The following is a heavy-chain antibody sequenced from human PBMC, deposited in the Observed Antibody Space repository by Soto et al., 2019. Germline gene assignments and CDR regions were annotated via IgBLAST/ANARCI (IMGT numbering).Heavy chain of an antibody. CDR2: IIPIFGTA. J-gene: IGHJ2*01. CDR1: GGTFSSYA. CDR3: ARVGVVVPAAIGGYWYFDL. D-gene: IGHD2-2*02. V-gene: IGHV1-69*06. Sequence: QVQLVQSGAEVKKPGSSVKVSCKASGGTFSSYAISWVRQAPGQGLEWMGGIIPIFGTANYAQKFQGRVTITADKSTSTAYMELSSLRSEDTAVYYCARVGVVVPAAIGGYWYFDLWGRGTLVTVS.